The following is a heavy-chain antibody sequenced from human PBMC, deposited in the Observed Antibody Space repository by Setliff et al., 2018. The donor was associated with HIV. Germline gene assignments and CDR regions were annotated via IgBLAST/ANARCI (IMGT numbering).Heavy chain of an antibody. J-gene: IGHJ5*02. D-gene: IGHD2-8*01. CDR1: GGSIRSHY. CDR3: ARLECPNDICYSGWFDP. Sequence: PSETLSLTCTVSGGSIRSHYWSWIRQPPGKGLEWIGNIYYSGNINYNPSLKSRVTISIDTSKNQFSLKLSSVTAADTAVYYCARLECPNDICYSGWFDPWGQGTLVTVSS. CDR2: IYYSGNI. V-gene: IGHV4-59*08.